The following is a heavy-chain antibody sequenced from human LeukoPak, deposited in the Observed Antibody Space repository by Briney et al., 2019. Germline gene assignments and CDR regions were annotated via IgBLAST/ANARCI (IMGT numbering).Heavy chain of an antibody. CDR2: IYSGGST. J-gene: IGHJ4*02. Sequence: GGSLRLSCASSGFTVSSNYMSWVRQAPGEGPGLDSVIYSGGSTNYAGSVKGRFTISRDNSKNTLYLQMNSLRAEDTAVYYCATGGIAVNFDYWGQGTLVTVSS. D-gene: IGHD6-19*01. CDR3: ATGGIAVNFDY. V-gene: IGHV3-53*01. CDR1: GFTVSSNY.